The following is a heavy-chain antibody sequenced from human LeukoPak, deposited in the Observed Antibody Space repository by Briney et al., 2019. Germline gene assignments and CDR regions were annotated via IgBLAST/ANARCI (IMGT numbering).Heavy chain of an antibody. V-gene: IGHV3-23*01. CDR1: GFAFSSYA. Sequence: GSLRLSCAASGFAFSSYAMSWVRQAPGKGLEWVSTISTSGGRTYYADSVKGRFTISRDNSKNTLYLQMNSLRVEDTAVHYCARDVKTGGYNGMDVWGQGTTVTVSS. CDR2: ISTSGGRT. D-gene: IGHD1-14*01. CDR3: ARDVKTGGYNGMDV. J-gene: IGHJ6*02.